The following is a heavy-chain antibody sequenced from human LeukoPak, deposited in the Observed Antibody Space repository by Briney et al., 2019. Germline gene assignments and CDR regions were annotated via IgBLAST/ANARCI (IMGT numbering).Heavy chain of an antibody. D-gene: IGHD7-27*01. Sequence: GGSLRLSCVGSEFTFSQAWMSWVRQAPGKGLEWVATIKYDGDEKFYVDSVTGRFTISRDNAKNSLYLQMNSLTAEDTAVYYCVRESFSRGDFNWGQGTLVSVSS. J-gene: IGHJ4*02. CDR1: EFTFSQAW. CDR2: IKYDGDEK. CDR3: VRESFSRGDFN. V-gene: IGHV3-7*01.